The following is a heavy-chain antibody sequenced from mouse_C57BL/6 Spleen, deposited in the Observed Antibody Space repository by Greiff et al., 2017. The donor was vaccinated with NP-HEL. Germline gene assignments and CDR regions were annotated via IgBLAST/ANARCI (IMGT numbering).Heavy chain of an antibody. Sequence: QVQLKQSGAELVRPGTSVKVSCKASGYAFTNYLIEWVKQRPGQGLEWIGVINPGSGGTNYNEKFKGKATLTADKSSSTAYMQLSSLTSEDSAVYFCARDYDEYFDYWGQGTTLTVSS. CDR1: GYAFTNYL. J-gene: IGHJ2*01. CDR3: ARDYDEYFDY. CDR2: INPGSGGT. V-gene: IGHV1-54*01. D-gene: IGHD2-3*01.